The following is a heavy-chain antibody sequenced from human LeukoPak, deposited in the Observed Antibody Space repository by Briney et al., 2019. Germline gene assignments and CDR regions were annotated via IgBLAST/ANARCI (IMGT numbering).Heavy chain of an antibody. CDR1: GGSISSSSYY. V-gene: IGHV4-39*01. CDR3: ARHSSSAWYYYFDY. D-gene: IGHD6-19*01. Sequence: PSETLSLTCSVSGGSISSSSYYWGWIRQPPGKKLEWIGNIYYSGSTYYNPSLKSRVTISVDTSRNHFSLNLNSVTAADTAVYYCARHSSSAWYYYFDYWGQGSSVTVSS. J-gene: IGHJ4*02. CDR2: IYYSGST.